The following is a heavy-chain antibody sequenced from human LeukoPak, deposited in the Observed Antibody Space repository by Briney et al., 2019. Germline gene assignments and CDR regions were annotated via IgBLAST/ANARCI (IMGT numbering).Heavy chain of an antibody. CDR3: ASSGSYRFDY. CDR2: ITASGTAM. V-gene: IGHV3-48*02. CDR1: GFTFSSYS. J-gene: IGHJ4*02. Sequence: GGSLRLSCAASGFTFSSYSMNWVRQAPGKGLEWVSHITASGTAMFYADSVKGRFTISRDNARNSLYLQMNSLRDEDTAVYYCASSGSYRFDYWGQGTLVTVSS. D-gene: IGHD1-26*01.